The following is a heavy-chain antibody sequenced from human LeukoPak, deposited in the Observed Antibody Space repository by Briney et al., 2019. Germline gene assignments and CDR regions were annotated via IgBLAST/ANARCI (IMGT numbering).Heavy chain of an antibody. J-gene: IGHJ4*02. V-gene: IGHV1-2*02. CDR1: GYTFTGYY. CDR3: AREGESEMATNFDY. CDR2: INPKSGGT. Sequence: SVKVSCKASGYTFTGYYMHWVRQAPGQGLEWMGWINPKSGGTNYAQKFQGRVTMTRDTSISTAYMELNRLRSDDTAVYYCAREGESEMATNFDYWGQGTLVSVSS. D-gene: IGHD5-24*01.